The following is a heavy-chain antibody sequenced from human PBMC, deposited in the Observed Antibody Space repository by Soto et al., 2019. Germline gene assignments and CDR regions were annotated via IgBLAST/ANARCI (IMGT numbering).Heavy chain of an antibody. CDR2: VNPNNGDT. CDR1: GYTVTGYY. CDR3: ARARTYYFESIANDH. V-gene: IGHV1-2*02. Sequence: QVQLVQSGAEVKKPGASVKVSCKASGYTVTGYYIYWVRQAPGQGPEWLGWVNPNNGDTSYAQGFQGRGTMTSDTSISTAYMELTRLRSDATAVNYCARARTYYFESIANDHWAHGSQVTVSS. J-gene: IGHJ4*01. D-gene: IGHD3-22*01.